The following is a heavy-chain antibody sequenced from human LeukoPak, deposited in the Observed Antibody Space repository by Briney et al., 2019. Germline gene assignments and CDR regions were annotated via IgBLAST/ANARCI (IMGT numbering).Heavy chain of an antibody. CDR3: ARDTPETIVGATY. Sequence: GGSLRLSCAASGFTFSSYEMNWVRQAPGEGLEWGSYISSSGSTIYYADSVKGRFTISRDNAKNSLYLQMNSLRAEDTAVYYCARDTPETIVGATYWGQGTLVTVSS. CDR1: GFTFSSYE. D-gene: IGHD1-26*01. V-gene: IGHV3-48*03. CDR2: ISSSGSTI. J-gene: IGHJ4*02.